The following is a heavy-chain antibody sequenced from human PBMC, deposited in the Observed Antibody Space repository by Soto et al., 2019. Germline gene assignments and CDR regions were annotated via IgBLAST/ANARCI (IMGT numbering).Heavy chain of an antibody. CDR1: GYTFTGYY. Sequence: ASVKVSCKASGYTFTGYYMHWVRQAPGQGLEWMGWINPNSGGTNYAQKFQGRVTMTRDTSISTAYMELSRLRSDDTAVYYCARDPPYCTNGVCYDFDYWGQGTLVTVSS. J-gene: IGHJ4*02. D-gene: IGHD2-8*01. V-gene: IGHV1-2*02. CDR3: ARDPPYCTNGVCYDFDY. CDR2: INPNSGGT.